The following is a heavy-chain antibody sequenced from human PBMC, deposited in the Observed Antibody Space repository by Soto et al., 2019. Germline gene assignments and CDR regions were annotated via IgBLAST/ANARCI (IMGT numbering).Heavy chain of an antibody. Sequence: PGGSLRLSCAASGFTVSSNYMSWVRQAPGKGLEWVSVIYSGGSTYYADSVKGRFTISRDNSKNTLYLQMNSLRAEDTAVYYCARDYYGSGSLDPNYYYGMDVWGQGTTVTVSS. CDR2: IYSGGST. CDR3: ARDYYGSGSLDPNYYYGMDV. D-gene: IGHD3-10*01. J-gene: IGHJ6*02. V-gene: IGHV3-53*01. CDR1: GFTVSSNY.